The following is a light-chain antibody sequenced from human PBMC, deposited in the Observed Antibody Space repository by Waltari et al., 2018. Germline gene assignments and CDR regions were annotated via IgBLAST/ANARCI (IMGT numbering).Light chain of an antibody. CDR3: QSYDSSLGGWV. CDR2: GSS. V-gene: IGLV1-40*01. CDR1: SSNIGAGYD. J-gene: IGLJ3*02. Sequence: QSVLTQPPSVSGAPGQRVTISCTGSSSNIGAGYDVHWYQQLPGTAPKLLIYGSSNRPSGVPDRSAGSKSGTSASLAITGLQAEDEADYYCQSYDSSLGGWVFGGGTKLTVL.